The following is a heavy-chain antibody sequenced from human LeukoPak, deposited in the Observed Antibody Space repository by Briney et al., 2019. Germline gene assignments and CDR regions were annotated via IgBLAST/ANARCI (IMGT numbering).Heavy chain of an antibody. CDR3: AKGQHYYDSSGSIDY. D-gene: IGHD3-22*01. CDR1: GFTFSSYA. J-gene: IGHJ4*02. Sequence: GGSLRLSCAASGFTFSSYAMSWVRQAPGKGLEWVSAISGSGGSTYYADFVKGRFTISRDNSKNTLYLQMNSLRAEDTAVYYCAKGQHYYDSSGSIDYWGQGTLVTVSS. V-gene: IGHV3-23*01. CDR2: ISGSGGST.